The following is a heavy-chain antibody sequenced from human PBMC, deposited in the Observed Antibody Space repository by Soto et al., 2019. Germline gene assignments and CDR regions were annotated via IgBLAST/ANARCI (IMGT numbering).Heavy chain of an antibody. CDR3: ARASSQYDFWSGYYRLDYYGMDV. CDR1: GGSFSGYY. CDR2: INHSGST. Sequence: ETLSLTCAVYGGSFSGYYWSWIRQPPGKGLEWIGEINHSGSTNYNPSLKSRVTISVDTSKNQFSLKLSSVTAADTAVYYCARASSQYDFWSGYYRLDYYGMDVWGQGTTVTVSS. V-gene: IGHV4-34*01. D-gene: IGHD3-3*01. J-gene: IGHJ6*02.